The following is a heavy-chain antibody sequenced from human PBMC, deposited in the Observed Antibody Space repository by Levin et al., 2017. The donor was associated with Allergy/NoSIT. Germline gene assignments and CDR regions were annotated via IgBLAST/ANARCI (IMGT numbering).Heavy chain of an antibody. Sequence: SETLSLTCAVYGGSFSGYYWSWIRQPPGKGLEWIGEINHSGSTNYNPSLKSRVTISVDTSKNQFSLKLSSVTAADTAVYYCARHLKGSGRYYFDYWGQGTLVTVSS. D-gene: IGHD1-26*01. CDR2: INHSGST. CDR3: ARHLKGSGRYYFDY. J-gene: IGHJ4*02. CDR1: GGSFSGYY. V-gene: IGHV4-34*01.